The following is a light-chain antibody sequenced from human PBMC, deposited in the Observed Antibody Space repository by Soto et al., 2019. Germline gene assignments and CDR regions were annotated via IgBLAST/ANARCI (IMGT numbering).Light chain of an antibody. J-gene: IGKJ5*01. V-gene: IGKV3-15*01. CDR1: QSVSSN. CDR3: QQYNNWPPVT. CDR2: GAS. Sequence: EIVMTQSPATLSVSPGERATLSCRASQSVSSNLAWYQQKPGQAPRLLIYGASTRATGIPARFSGSGSGTALTLTITSLQSEDFAVYYCQQYNNWPPVTFGQGTRLEIK.